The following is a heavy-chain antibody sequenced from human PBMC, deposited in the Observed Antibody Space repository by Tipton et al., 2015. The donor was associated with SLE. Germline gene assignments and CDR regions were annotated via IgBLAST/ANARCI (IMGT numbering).Heavy chain of an antibody. Sequence: SLRLSCAASGFTFSSYAMHWVRQAPGKGLEWVAVISYDGSNKYYADSVKGRFTISRDNSKNTLYLQMNSLRAEDTAVYYCAKDGERYCSGGSCDAFDIWGQGTMVTVSS. CDR1: GFTFSSYA. CDR2: ISYDGSNK. D-gene: IGHD2-15*01. CDR3: AKDGERYCSGGSCDAFDI. J-gene: IGHJ3*02. V-gene: IGHV3-30-3*02.